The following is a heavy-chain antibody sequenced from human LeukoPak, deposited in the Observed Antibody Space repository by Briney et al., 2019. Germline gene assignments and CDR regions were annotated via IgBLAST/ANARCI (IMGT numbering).Heavy chain of an antibody. J-gene: IGHJ4*02. Sequence: PSETLSLTCTVSGGSISSYYWSWIRQPPGKGLEWIGYIYYSGSTNYNPSLKSRVTISVDTSKNQFSLKLSSVTAADTAVYYCARGNRLSGGNYFDYWGQGTLVTVSS. CDR1: GGSISSYY. V-gene: IGHV4-59*08. CDR3: ARGNRLSGGNYFDY. D-gene: IGHD1-26*01. CDR2: IYYSGST.